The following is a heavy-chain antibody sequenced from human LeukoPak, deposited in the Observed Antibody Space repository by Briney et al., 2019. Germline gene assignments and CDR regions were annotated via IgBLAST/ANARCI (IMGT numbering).Heavy chain of an antibody. CDR3: TCPSAAGPN. Sequence: PGGSLRLSCAASGFTFSSYWMSWVRQAPGKGLEWVANIKQDGSQKYYVDSVKGRFTISRDNAKNSLYQQMNSLRAEDTAMYYCTCPSAAGPNWGQGTLVTVSS. CDR1: GFTFSSYW. CDR2: IKQDGSQK. J-gene: IGHJ4*02. V-gene: IGHV3-7*03. D-gene: IGHD6-13*01.